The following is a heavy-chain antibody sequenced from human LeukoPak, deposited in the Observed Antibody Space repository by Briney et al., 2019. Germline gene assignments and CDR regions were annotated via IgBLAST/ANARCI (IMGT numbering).Heavy chain of an antibody. V-gene: IGHV4-34*01. Sequence: SETLSLTCAVYGGSFSGYHGNWIRQPPGRGLEWIGEIIHSGGTNYKSSLKSRVTISLDTSKNQFSLQLSSVTAADTAVYFCARGNLVVVPAAQRAYSYMDVWGNGTTVTVSS. CDR3: ARGNLVVVPAAQRAYSYMDV. D-gene: IGHD2-2*01. CDR1: GGSFSGYH. CDR2: IIHSGGT. J-gene: IGHJ6*03.